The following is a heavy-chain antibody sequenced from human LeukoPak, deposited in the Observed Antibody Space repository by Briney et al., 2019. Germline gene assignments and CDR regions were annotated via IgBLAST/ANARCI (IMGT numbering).Heavy chain of an antibody. CDR3: ARGRGTIFGVVIIPPYYDY. D-gene: IGHD3-3*01. Sequence: PSETLSLTCTVSGGSISSSSYYWGWIRQPPGKGLEWIGRIYTSGSTNYNPSLKSRVTISVDTSKNQFSLKLSSVTAADTAVYYCARGRGTIFGVVIIPPYYDYWGQGTLVTVSS. V-gene: IGHV4-39*07. CDR2: IYTSGST. J-gene: IGHJ4*02. CDR1: GGSISSSSYY.